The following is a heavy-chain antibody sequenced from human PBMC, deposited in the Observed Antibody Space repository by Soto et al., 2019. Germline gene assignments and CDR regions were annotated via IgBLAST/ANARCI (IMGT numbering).Heavy chain of an antibody. CDR2: INPNSGGT. J-gene: IGHJ6*03. Sequence: ASVKVSCKASGYTFTCYYMHWVRQAPGQGLEWMGWINPNSGGTNYAQKFQGWVTMTRDTSISTAYMELSRLRSDDTAVYYCARESEEIFGNYYYMDVWGKGTTVTVSS. D-gene: IGHD3-3*01. CDR3: ARESEEIFGNYYYMDV. V-gene: IGHV1-2*04. CDR1: GYTFTCYY.